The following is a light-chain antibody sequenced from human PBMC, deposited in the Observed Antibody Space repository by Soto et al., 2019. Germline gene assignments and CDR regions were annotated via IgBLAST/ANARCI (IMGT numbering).Light chain of an antibody. Sequence: DSQMTQSPSTLSASVGVGVNIACRASQSIGTWLAWYHQKPGGAPRLLIYDVSNLESGVPSRFSGSGSGPEFTLTISSLQPEDFGIYYCQQYDNSRTFGQRAKVDIK. CDR3: QQYDNSRT. V-gene: IGKV1-5*01. CDR1: QSIGTW. J-gene: IGKJ1*01. CDR2: DVS.